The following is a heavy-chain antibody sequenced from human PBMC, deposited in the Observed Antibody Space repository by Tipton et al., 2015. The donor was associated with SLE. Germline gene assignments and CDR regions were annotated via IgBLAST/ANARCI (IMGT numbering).Heavy chain of an antibody. D-gene: IGHD3-10*01. Sequence: SLRLSCAASGFTVSSNYMSWVRQAPGKGLEWVSVIYSGGSTYYADSVKGRFTISRDNAKNSLYLQMNSLRAEDTAVYYCAGRGGSDTDAFDIWGQGTMVTVSS. V-gene: IGHV3-53*01. CDR1: GFTVSSNY. CDR3: AGRGGSDTDAFDI. CDR2: IYSGGST. J-gene: IGHJ3*02.